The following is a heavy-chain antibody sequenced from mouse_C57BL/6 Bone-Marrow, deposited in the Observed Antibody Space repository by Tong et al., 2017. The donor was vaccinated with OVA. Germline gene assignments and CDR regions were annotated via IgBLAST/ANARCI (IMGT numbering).Heavy chain of an antibody. CDR3: AAYGNYGYFDV. V-gene: IGHV5-2*03. CDR1: EYEFPSHD. Sequence: TNEYEFPSHDMSWVRKTPEKRLELVAAISDGGSYTYYPDSLKGRFTISRDNAKNNGYLPMSSLKAEDTYMDDCAAYGNYGYFDVWDAGTT. D-gene: IGHD2-1*01. CDR2: ISDGGSYT. J-gene: IGHJ1*01.